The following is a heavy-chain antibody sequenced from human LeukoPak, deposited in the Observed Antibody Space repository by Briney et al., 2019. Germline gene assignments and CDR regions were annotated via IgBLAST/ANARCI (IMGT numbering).Heavy chain of an antibody. J-gene: IGHJ6*02. CDR1: GFAFADYA. Sequence: GGSLRLSCAASGFAFADYAMHWVRQIPGKGLECVAHIHADGGRTFYADSVKGRLTVSRDNGKNSLFLQMDSLTSDDTALYYCSTWAFYHGLHVWGQGATVIVSS. D-gene: IGHD2/OR15-2a*01. V-gene: IGHV3-43*02. CDR2: IHADGGRT. CDR3: STWAFYHGLHV.